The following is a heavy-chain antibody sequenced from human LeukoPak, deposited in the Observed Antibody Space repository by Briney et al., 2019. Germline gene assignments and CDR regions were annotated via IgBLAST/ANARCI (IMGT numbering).Heavy chain of an antibody. CDR3: ARGDTKGQPFDY. V-gene: IGHV4-34*01. D-gene: IGHD5-18*01. J-gene: IGHJ4*02. Sequence: PSETLSLTCAVYGGSFSGYYWSWIRQPPGKGLEWIGEINHSGSTNYNPSLKSRVTISVDTSKNQFSLNLRSVTAADTAIYYCARGDTKGQPFDYWGQGTLVTVSS. CDR2: INHSGST. CDR1: GGSFSGYY.